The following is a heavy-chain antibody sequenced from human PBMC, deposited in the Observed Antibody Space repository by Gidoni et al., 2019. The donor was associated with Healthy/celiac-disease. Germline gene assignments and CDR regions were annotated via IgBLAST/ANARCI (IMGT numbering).Heavy chain of an antibody. J-gene: IGHJ6*02. Sequence: QVQLQESGPGLVKPSQTLSLTCPVSGGSISSGGYYWSWIRQHPGKGLEWIGYIYYSGRTYYNPSLKSLFTISVDTSKNQFSLKLSSVTAADTAVYYCARAPAYYYGSGRVGYYGMDVWGQGTTVTVSS. CDR1: GGSISSGGYY. CDR2: IYYSGRT. D-gene: IGHD3-10*01. V-gene: IGHV4-31*01. CDR3: ARAPAYYYGSGRVGYYGMDV.